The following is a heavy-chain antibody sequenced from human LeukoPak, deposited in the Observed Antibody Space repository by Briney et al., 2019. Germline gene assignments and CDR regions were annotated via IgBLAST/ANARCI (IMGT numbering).Heavy chain of an antibody. J-gene: IGHJ4*02. CDR3: ARDRVLRFLEWLLYY. CDR2: ISYDGSNK. D-gene: IGHD3-3*01. CDR1: GFPFNAYV. Sequence: GGSLRLSCAASGFPFNAYVIHWVRQAPGKGLEWVTLISYDGSNKYYADSVKGRFTISRDNSKNTLYLQMNSLRAEDTAVYYCARDRVLRFLEWLLYYWGQGTLVTVSS. V-gene: IGHV3-30*04.